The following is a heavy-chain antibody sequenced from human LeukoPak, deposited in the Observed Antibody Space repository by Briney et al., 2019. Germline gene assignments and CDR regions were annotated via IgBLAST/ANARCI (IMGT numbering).Heavy chain of an antibody. Sequence: ASVKVSCKASGYTFTSYYMHWVRQAPGQGLEWMGIINPSGGSTSYAQKFQGGVTMTRDTSTSTAYMELRSLRSDDTAVYYCARDYGGYGYFDYWGQGTLVTVSS. CDR1: GYTFTSYY. V-gene: IGHV1-46*01. CDR2: INPSGGST. CDR3: ARDYGGYGYFDY. J-gene: IGHJ4*02. D-gene: IGHD5-12*01.